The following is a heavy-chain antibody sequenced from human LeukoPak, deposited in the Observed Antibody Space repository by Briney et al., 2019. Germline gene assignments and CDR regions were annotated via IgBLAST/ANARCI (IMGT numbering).Heavy chain of an antibody. CDR2: IYHSGST. CDR1: GHSISSGYY. CDR3: ARGRYQLLYLDS. J-gene: IGHJ4*02. Sequence: SETLSLTCAVSGHSISSGYYWGWIRQPPGKGLEWIGSIYHSGSTYYNPSLKSRVTISVDTSKNQFSLKLSSVTAADTAVYYCARGRYQLLYLDSWGQGTLVTVSS. D-gene: IGHD2-2*01. V-gene: IGHV4-38-2*01.